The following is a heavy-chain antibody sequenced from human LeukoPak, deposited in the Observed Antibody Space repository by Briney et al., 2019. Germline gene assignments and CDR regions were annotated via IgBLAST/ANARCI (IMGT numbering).Heavy chain of an antibody. J-gene: IGHJ4*02. CDR1: GFTFDDYA. V-gene: IGHV3-23*01. CDR3: AKADTVTTEFDY. D-gene: IGHD4-17*01. Sequence: GGSLRLSCAASGFTFDDYAMHWVRQAPGKGLEWVSGISATGGNTDHADSVKGRFTISRDNSKDTLYLQMNSLRAEDTAVYYCAKADTVTTEFDYWGQGTLVTVSS. CDR2: ISATGGNT.